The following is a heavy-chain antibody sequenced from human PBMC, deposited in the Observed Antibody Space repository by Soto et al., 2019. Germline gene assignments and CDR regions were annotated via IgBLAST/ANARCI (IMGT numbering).Heavy chain of an antibody. V-gene: IGHV1-18*04. J-gene: IGHJ4*02. CDR3: ARGSFDYGDYNPSVENFDY. CDR1: GYSFTSYG. D-gene: IGHD4-17*01. Sequence: QVQLVQSGSEVKKRGASVTVSCKTSGYSFTSYGISWVRQAPGQGLEWMGWLSGYNGNTNYAQNLQGRVTLTTDTSTSTAYMELRSLRSDDTAVYYCARGSFDYGDYNPSVENFDYWGQGTLVTVSS. CDR2: LSGYNGNT.